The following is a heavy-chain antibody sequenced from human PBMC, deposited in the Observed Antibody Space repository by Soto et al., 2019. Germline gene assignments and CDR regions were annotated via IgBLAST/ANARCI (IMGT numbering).Heavy chain of an antibody. CDR2: IYPGDSDT. Sequence: GESLKISCKVSGYSFTSFWIGWVRQMPGKGLEWMGIIYPGDSDTTYSPSFQGQVTISADKSISTAYLQWSSLKASDTAMYYCARLQAAAGDNDLTFDYWGQGTLVTVSS. D-gene: IGHD6-13*01. CDR3: ARLQAAAGDNDLTFDY. V-gene: IGHV5-51*01. CDR1: GYSFTSFW. J-gene: IGHJ4*02.